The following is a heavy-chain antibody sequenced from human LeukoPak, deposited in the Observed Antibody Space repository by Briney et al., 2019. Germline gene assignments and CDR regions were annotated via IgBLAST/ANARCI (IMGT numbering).Heavy chain of an antibody. Sequence: ASVKVSCKASGYTFTGYYMHLVRPAPGQGLEWMGWINPNSGGTNYAQKFQGRVTMTRDTSISTAYMELSRLRSDDTAVYYCARGARYCSGGSCYPSYFDYWGQGTLVTVSS. J-gene: IGHJ4*02. CDR1: GYTFTGYY. D-gene: IGHD2-15*01. V-gene: IGHV1-2*02. CDR2: INPNSGGT. CDR3: ARGARYCSGGSCYPSYFDY.